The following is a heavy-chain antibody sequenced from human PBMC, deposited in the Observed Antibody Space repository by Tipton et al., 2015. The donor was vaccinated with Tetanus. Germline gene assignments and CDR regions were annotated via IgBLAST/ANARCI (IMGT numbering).Heavy chain of an antibody. J-gene: IGHJ4*02. CDR2: IYHSGST. D-gene: IGHD1-1*01. Sequence: TLSLTCSVSGASITSYYWNWIRQVPGKGLEWVGYIYHSGSTNYNPSLKSRVSISFGTSKNQFSLNLESVTAADTAFYYCARANNDFPKKGPFDSWGQGTLVIVSS. CDR1: GASITSYY. CDR3: ARANNDFPKKGPFDS. V-gene: IGHV4-59*01.